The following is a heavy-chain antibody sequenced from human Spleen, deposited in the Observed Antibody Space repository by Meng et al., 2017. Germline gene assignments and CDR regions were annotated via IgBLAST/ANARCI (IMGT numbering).Heavy chain of an antibody. D-gene: IGHD3-10*01. J-gene: IGHJ4*02. V-gene: IGHV3-21*01. CDR3: ARDLGLVRGAPPDY. Sequence: GESLKISCAASGFTFSDYYMNWVRQAPGKGLEWVSSISSSSSYIYYADSVKGRFTISRDNAKNSLYLKMKSLRAEDTAVYYCARDLGLVRGAPPDYWGQGMRVTGSS. CDR2: ISSSSSYI. CDR1: GFTFSDYY.